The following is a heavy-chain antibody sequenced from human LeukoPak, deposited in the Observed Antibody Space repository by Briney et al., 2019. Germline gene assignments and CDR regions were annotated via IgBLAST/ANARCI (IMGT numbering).Heavy chain of an antibody. CDR3: ARGFPYDDPTEGYYYLMDV. CDR2: ISYDGSNK. CDR1: GFTFRSYP. Sequence: GRSLRLSCAASGFTFRSYPMHWVRRAPGKGLEWVSVISYDGSNKYYADSVKGRFTISRDNSKNMFYVQINSLRPEDTAVYYCARGFPYDDPTEGYYYLMDVWGQGTTVTVSS. D-gene: IGHD4-17*01. J-gene: IGHJ6*02. V-gene: IGHV3-30-3*01.